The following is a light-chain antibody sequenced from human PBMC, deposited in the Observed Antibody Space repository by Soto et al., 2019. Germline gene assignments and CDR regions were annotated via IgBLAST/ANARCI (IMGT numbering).Light chain of an antibody. Sequence: DIVMTQSPLSLPVTPGEPASISCRSSQSLLHSDGYNYLDWYLQKPGQSPQLLICLGSNRASGVPDRFSGSGSGTDFTLTISRVEAEDFGVYYCMQALQTPWTFGQETQVEVK. CDR2: LGS. CDR3: MQALQTPWT. J-gene: IGKJ1*01. CDR1: QSLLHSDGYNY. V-gene: IGKV2-28*01.